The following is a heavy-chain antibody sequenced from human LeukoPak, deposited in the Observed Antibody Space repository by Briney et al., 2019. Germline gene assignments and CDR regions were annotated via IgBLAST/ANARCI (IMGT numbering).Heavy chain of an antibody. CDR1: GFTFSSYA. V-gene: IGHV3-23*01. D-gene: IGHD1-26*01. CDR3: AKRYSGSSGLYSFDY. Sequence: GGSLRLSCAASGFTFSSYAMTWVRQPPGKGLEGVSSITGSTGSTYYADSVKGRFTISRDNSKNTLYLQMNSLRAEDTAVYYCAKRYSGSSGLYSFDYWGQGTLVTVSS. J-gene: IGHJ4*02. CDR2: ITGSTGST.